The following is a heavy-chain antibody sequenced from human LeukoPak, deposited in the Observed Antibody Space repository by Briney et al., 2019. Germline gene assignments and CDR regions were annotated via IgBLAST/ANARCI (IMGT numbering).Heavy chain of an antibody. CDR3: ARGSGNSFDY. D-gene: IGHD3-10*01. CDR2: ICAGGSST. Sequence: GGSLRLSCAASGFTFSSYAMSWVRQAPGQGLEWVSGICAGGSSTYYAESVKGRFTISRDNSKNTLYLQMNSLRDEDTAVYYCARGSGNSFDYWGQGALVTVSS. V-gene: IGHV3-23*01. CDR1: GFTFSSYA. J-gene: IGHJ4*02.